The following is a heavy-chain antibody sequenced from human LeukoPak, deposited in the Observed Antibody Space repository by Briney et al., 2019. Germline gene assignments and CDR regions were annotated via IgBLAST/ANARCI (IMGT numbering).Heavy chain of an antibody. V-gene: IGHV1-8*01. D-gene: IGHD6-19*01. CDR1: GYTFTIYD. J-gene: IGHJ4*02. CDR2: MNPKSCNT. Sequence: AASVKVSCKASGYTFTIYDINGPRRATGQGRECMGWMNPKSCNTGCAQKFQGRVTMTRNTSISTAYMELSSLRSDDTAVYYCARGYRGSGWFFETGDFFDYWGQGTLVTVSS. CDR3: ARGYRGSGWFFETGDFFDY.